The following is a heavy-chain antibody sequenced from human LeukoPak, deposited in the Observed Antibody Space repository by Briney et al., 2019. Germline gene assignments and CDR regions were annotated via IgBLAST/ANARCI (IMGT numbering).Heavy chain of an antibody. J-gene: IGHJ5*02. D-gene: IGHD3-3*01. CDR3: ASGPFGVVLNWFDP. V-gene: IGHV4-59*12. CDR1: GGSISSYY. Sequence: SETLSLTCTVSGGSISSYYWSWIRQPPGKGLEWIGYIYYNGRNNYNPSLTSRVTISVDTSKNQFSLKLSSVTAADTAVYYCASGPFGVVLNWFDPWGQGTLVTVSS. CDR2: IYYNGRN.